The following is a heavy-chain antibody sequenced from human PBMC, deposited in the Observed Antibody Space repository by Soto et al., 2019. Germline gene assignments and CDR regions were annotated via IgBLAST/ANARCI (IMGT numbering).Heavy chain of an antibody. V-gene: IGHV1-69*01. Sequence: QVQLVQSGADVKKPGSSVRVSCKASGGPFNSYTISWVRQAPGQGLEWMGGIIPMSGTANYAQTFQGRLTITADESTNTAYMELTSLRSEDTAVYYCAIGTTVVAFYYYYAMDVWGQGTTVTVS. CDR2: IIPMSGTA. D-gene: IGHD4-4*01. CDR3: AIGTTVVAFYYYYAMDV. CDR1: GGPFNSYT. J-gene: IGHJ6*02.